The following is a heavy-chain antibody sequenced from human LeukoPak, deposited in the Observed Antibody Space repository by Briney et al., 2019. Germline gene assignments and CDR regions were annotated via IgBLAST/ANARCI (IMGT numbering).Heavy chain of an antibody. D-gene: IGHD6-19*01. Sequence: ASVKVSCKASGYTFTSYDINWVRQATGQGFEWMGWMNPNSGNTGYAQKFQGRVTVTADKSTSTAYMELSSLRSEDTAVYYCARQAVAGGPFDYWGQGTLVTVSS. V-gene: IGHV1-8*03. CDR3: ARQAVAGGPFDY. CDR2: MNPNSGNT. CDR1: GYTFTSYD. J-gene: IGHJ4*02.